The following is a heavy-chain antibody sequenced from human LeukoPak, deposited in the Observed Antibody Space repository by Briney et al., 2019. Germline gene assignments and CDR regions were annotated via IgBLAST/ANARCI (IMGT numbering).Heavy chain of an antibody. CDR3: ARGRRFGEELVY. Sequence: SETLSLTCTVSGYSISSGYYWGWIRQPPGKGLEWIGSIYHSGSTYYNPSLKSRVTISVDTSKNQFSLKLSSVTAADTAVYYCARGRRFGEELVYWGQGTLVTVSS. CDR2: IYHSGST. D-gene: IGHD3-10*01. V-gene: IGHV4-38-2*02. J-gene: IGHJ4*02. CDR1: GYSISSGYY.